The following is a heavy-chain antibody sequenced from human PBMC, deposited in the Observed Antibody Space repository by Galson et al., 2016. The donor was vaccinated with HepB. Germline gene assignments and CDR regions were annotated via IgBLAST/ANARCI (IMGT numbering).Heavy chain of an antibody. V-gene: IGHV4-31*03. CDR1: GGSISSGSYY. CDR3: ARETQYCSSTSCTFAFGI. CDR2: VYYTGVT. D-gene: IGHD2-2*01. Sequence: TLSLTCTVSGGSISSGSYYWSWIRQRPGKGLEWIGYVYYTGVTYYNPSLKSRLIILVDTSRNQFSLNLSSVTAADTAVYYCARETQYCSSTSCTFAFGIWGQGTMLTVSS. J-gene: IGHJ3*02.